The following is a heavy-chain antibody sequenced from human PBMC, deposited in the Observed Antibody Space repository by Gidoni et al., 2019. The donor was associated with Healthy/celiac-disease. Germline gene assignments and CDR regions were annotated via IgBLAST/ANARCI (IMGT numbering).Heavy chain of an antibody. V-gene: IGHV1-46*03. CDR3: ARDRYSSGYVDY. Sequence: QVQLVQSGAEVKKPGASVKVSCKASGYTFTSYHMHWVRQAPGQGLEWMGIINPSGGSTSYAQKFQGRVTMTRDTSTSTVYMELSSLRSGDTAVYYCARDRYSSGYVDYWGQGTLVTVSS. D-gene: IGHD3-22*01. CDR2: INPSGGST. J-gene: IGHJ4*02. CDR1: GYTFTSYH.